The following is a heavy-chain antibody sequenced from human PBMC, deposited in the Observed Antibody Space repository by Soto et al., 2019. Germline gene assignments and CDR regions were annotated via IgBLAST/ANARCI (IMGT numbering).Heavy chain of an antibody. J-gene: IGHJ6*02. V-gene: IGHV3-21*01. CDR2: ISSSSSYI. Sequence: GGSLRLSCAASGFTFSSYSMNWVRQAPGKGLEWVSSISSSSSYIYYADSVKGRFTISRDNAKNSLYLQMNSLRAEDTAVYYCARDLCSGGSCYSHYYYYYGMDVWGQGTTVTVSS. CDR1: GFTFSSYS. D-gene: IGHD2-15*01. CDR3: ARDLCSGGSCYSHYYYYYGMDV.